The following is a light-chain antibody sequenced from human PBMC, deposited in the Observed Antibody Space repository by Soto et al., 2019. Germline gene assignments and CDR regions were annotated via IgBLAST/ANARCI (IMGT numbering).Light chain of an antibody. CDR3: QTWGTGIRV. J-gene: IGLJ3*02. Sequence: QSVLTQSPSASASLGASVNLTCTLSSGHSSYAIAWHQQQPEKGPRYLMKLNSDGSHSKGDGIPDRFSGSSSGAERYLTLSGLQSEDEADYYCQTWGTGIRVFGGGTKLTVL. CDR2: LNSDGSH. V-gene: IGLV4-69*01. CDR1: SGHSSYA.